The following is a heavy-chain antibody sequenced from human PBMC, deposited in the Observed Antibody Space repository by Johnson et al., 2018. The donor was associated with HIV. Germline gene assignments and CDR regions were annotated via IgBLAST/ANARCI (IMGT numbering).Heavy chain of an antibody. Sequence: QVQLVESGGGVVQPGRSLRLSCEASGFTFSSYWMHWVRQAPGKGLEWMAFIRYDGSIIYYSDSVKGRFAISRDNVKNSLYLQMNSLKTEDTAVYYCTTGVIWVRGDDAFDIWGQGTMVTVSS. CDR3: TTGVIWVRGDDAFDI. J-gene: IGHJ3*02. CDR2: IRYDGSII. CDR1: GFTFSSYW. D-gene: IGHD3-10*01. V-gene: IGHV3-33*03.